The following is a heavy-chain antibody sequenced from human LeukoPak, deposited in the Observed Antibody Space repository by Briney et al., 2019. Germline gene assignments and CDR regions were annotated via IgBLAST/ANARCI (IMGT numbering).Heavy chain of an antibody. Sequence: GGSLRLSCAASGFTFSSYAMSWVRQAPGKGLEWVSAISGSGGSTYYADSVKGRFTISRDNAKNSLYLQMNSLRAEDTAVYYCARPLYSGSYHPFDYWGQGTLVTVSS. CDR3: ARPLYSGSYHPFDY. V-gene: IGHV3-23*01. J-gene: IGHJ4*02. CDR2: ISGSGGST. CDR1: GFTFSSYA. D-gene: IGHD1-26*01.